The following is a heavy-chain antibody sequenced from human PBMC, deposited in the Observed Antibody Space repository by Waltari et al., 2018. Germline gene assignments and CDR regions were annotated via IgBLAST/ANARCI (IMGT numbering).Heavy chain of an antibody. Sequence: QVQLVQSGAEVKKPGYSVKVSCKASGGTVSCYAISWVRQAPGQGLDWMGGSIPVLGTANYSQKVQVRVTSTADKSTSTVYRERSSLRSEDTAVYYCATSRSGILLNGFDPWGQGTMVIVSS. CDR2: SIPVLGTA. CDR1: GGTVSCYA. CDR3: ATSRSGILLNGFDP. J-gene: IGHJ3*01. D-gene: IGHD1-26*01. V-gene: IGHV1-69*14.